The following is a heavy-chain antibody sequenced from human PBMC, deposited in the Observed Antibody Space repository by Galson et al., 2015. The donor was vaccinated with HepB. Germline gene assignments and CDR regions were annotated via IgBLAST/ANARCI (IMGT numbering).Heavy chain of an antibody. Sequence: SLRLSCAASGFTFSSYSMNWVRQAPGKGLEWVSSISSSSSYIYYADSVKGRFTISRDNAKNSLYLQMNSLRAEDTAVYYCARVTHQHYYAFDIWGQGTMVTVSS. J-gene: IGHJ3*02. CDR2: ISSSSSYI. CDR3: ARVTHQHYYAFDI. V-gene: IGHV3-21*01. CDR1: GFTFSSYS. D-gene: IGHD3-10*01.